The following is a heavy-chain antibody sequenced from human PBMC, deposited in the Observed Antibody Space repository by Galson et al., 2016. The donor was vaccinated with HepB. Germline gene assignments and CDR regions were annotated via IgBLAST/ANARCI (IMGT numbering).Heavy chain of an antibody. Sequence: SLRLSCAASGFAFGSHWMHWVRQVPGKGLVWVSRINSDGTISNYADSVKGRFTISRDNAKNTLYLQMNSLSVEDTAVYYCGRDHSVVLTTAYSWFDPWGQGTLVTVSS. CDR1: GFAFGSHW. CDR2: INSDGTIS. D-gene: IGHD4-23*01. V-gene: IGHV3-74*01. CDR3: GRDHSVVLTTAYSWFDP. J-gene: IGHJ5*02.